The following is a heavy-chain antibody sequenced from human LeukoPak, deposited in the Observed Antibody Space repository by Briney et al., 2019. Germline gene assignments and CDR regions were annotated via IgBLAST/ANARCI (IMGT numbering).Heavy chain of an antibody. Sequence: SVKVSCKASGGTFSSYAISWVRQAPGQGLEWMGGIIPIFGTANYAQKFQGRVTITADKSTSTAYMELSSLRSEDTAVYYCARDFGGIVVVPAAILSYGYFDLWGRGTLVTVSS. V-gene: IGHV1-69*06. D-gene: IGHD2-2*02. J-gene: IGHJ2*01. CDR3: ARDFGGIVVVPAAILSYGYFDL. CDR2: IIPIFGTA. CDR1: GGTFSSYA.